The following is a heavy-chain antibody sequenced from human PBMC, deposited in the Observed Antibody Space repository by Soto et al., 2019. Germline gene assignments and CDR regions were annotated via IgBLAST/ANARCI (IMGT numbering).Heavy chain of an antibody. V-gene: IGHV1-18*01. Sequence: SVKVSFKASGYTFTSYGISWVRQAPGQGLEWMGWISAYNGNTNYAQKLQGRVTMTTDTSTSTAYMELRSLRSDDTAVYYCARVVGQWLGDAFDIWGQGTMVTVSS. CDR2: ISAYNGNT. J-gene: IGHJ3*02. CDR3: ARVVGQWLGDAFDI. CDR1: GYTFTSYG. D-gene: IGHD6-19*01.